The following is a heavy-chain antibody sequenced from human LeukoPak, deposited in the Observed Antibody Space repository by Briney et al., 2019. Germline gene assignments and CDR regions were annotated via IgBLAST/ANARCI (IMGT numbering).Heavy chain of an antibody. CDR2: VHSSGSA. D-gene: IGHD3-16*01. CDR1: GDSISSGTYY. CDR3: AREGLYSSRSPLDP. Sequence: SETLSLTCTVSGDSISSGTYYWSWLRQHPGKGLEWIGYVHSSGSAYYHPSVKSRVTISLNTSKNQFSLKLSSVTAADTAVYYCAREGLYSSRSPLDPWGQGTLVTVSS. V-gene: IGHV4-31*03. J-gene: IGHJ5*02.